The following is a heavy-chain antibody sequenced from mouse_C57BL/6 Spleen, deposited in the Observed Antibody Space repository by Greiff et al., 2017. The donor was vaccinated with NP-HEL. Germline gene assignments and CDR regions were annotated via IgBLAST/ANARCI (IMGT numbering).Heavy chain of an antibody. V-gene: IGHV1-72*01. D-gene: IGHD1-1*01. CDR3: ARPYGSSFYWYFDV. Sequence: QVQLKQPGAELVKPGASVKLSCKASGYTFTGYWMHWVKQRPGRGLEWIGRIDPNSGGTKYNEKFKSKATLTVDKPSSTAYMQLSSLTSEDSAVYYCARPYGSSFYWYFDVWGTGTTVTVSS. J-gene: IGHJ1*03. CDR2: IDPNSGGT. CDR1: GYTFTGYW.